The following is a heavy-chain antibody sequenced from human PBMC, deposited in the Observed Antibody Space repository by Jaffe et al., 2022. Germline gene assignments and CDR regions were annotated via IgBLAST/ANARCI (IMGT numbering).Heavy chain of an antibody. CDR1: GYTFTSYD. Sequence: QVQLVQSGAEVKKPGASVKVSCKASGYTFTSYDINWVRQATGQGLEWMGWMNPNSGNTGYAQKFQGRVTMTRNTSISTAYMELSSLRSEDTAVYYCARGLSGSGYDGYYYYYMDVWGKGTTVTVSS. J-gene: IGHJ6*03. D-gene: IGHD5-12*01. CDR2: MNPNSGNT. CDR3: ARGLSGSGYDGYYYYYMDV. V-gene: IGHV1-8*01.